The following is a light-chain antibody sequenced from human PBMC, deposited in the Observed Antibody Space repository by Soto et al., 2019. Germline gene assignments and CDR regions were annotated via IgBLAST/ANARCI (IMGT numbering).Light chain of an antibody. CDR1: TSDVGGYNY. V-gene: IGLV2-14*01. CDR3: SSYRSSGTLV. CDR2: EVR. Sequence: QSVLTQPASVSVSPGQSITISCTGTTSDVGGYNYVSWHQQHPGKAPKLMIHEVRYRPSGVSNRFAGSKSGNTASLTISGLPAEDEADYYCSSYRSSGTLVFGGGTQLTVL. J-gene: IGLJ3*02.